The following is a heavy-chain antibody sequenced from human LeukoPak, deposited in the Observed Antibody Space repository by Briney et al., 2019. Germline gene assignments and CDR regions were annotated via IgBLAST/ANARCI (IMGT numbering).Heavy chain of an antibody. CDR1: GGSIRSGAYF. CDR3: ARERDSSYYDSRGYSDAFDI. CDR2: IHYSGSA. V-gene: IGHV4-31*03. D-gene: IGHD3-22*01. Sequence: SQTLSLTCTVSGGSIRSGAYFWSWIRQRPGKGLEWIGYIHYSGSAYYNPSLKSRITVSVDTTKNQFSLKLSSVTAADTAVYYCARERDSSYYDSRGYSDAFDIWGQGTMVTVSS. J-gene: IGHJ3*02.